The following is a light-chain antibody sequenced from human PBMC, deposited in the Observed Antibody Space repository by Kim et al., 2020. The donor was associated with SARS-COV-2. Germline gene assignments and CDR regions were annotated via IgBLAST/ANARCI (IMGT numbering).Light chain of an antibody. Sequence: SYELTQPPSVSVSPRKTASITCSGDKLGDKFTCWYQQRPGQAPVLVIYQDNKRPSGIPERFSGSNSGSTATLTISGTQAMDEADYYCQAWDSTTVVFGGGTQLIVL. J-gene: IGLJ2*01. CDR3: QAWDSTTVV. V-gene: IGLV3-1*01. CDR1: KLGDKF. CDR2: QDN.